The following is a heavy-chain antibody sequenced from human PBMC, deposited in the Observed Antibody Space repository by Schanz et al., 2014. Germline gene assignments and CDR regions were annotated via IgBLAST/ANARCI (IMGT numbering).Heavy chain of an antibody. Sequence: DVQLVESGGGLVQPGGSLRLSCAASGFTFTGHWMSWVRQAPGKGLEWVANIKEDGSKKYYVDSVRGRFTISRDNSKNTLSLQMNSLRAEDTAVYYCAREEGYGYGPGAFDIWGQGTMVTVSS. V-gene: IGHV3-7*01. CDR2: IKEDGSKK. J-gene: IGHJ3*02. D-gene: IGHD5-18*01. CDR3: AREEGYGYGPGAFDI. CDR1: GFTFTGHW.